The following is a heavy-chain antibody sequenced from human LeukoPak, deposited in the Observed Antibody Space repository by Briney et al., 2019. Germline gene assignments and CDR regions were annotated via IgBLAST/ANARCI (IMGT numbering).Heavy chain of an antibody. Sequence: VASVKVSCKASGGTFSSYAISWVRQAPGQGLEWMGGIIPIFGTANYAQKFQVRVTITADESTSTAYMELSSLRSEDTAVYYCARDQEKYSSSSGYFDLWGRGTLVTVSS. CDR1: GGTFSSYA. D-gene: IGHD6-6*01. CDR2: IIPIFGTA. J-gene: IGHJ2*01. CDR3: ARDQEKYSSSSGYFDL. V-gene: IGHV1-69*01.